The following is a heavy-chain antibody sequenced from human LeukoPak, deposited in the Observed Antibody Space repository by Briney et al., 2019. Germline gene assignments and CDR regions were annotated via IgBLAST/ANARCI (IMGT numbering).Heavy chain of an antibody. CDR3: AKAITGTTRPYGMDV. CDR2: ISGSGGST. V-gene: IGHV3-23*01. CDR1: GFTFSSYA. Sequence: GGSLRLSCAASGFTFSSYAMSWVRQAPGKGLEWVSAISGSGGSTYYADSVKGRFTISRDNSKNTLYLQMNSLRAGDTAVYYCAKAITGTTRPYGMDVWGQGTTVTVSS. J-gene: IGHJ6*02. D-gene: IGHD1-20*01.